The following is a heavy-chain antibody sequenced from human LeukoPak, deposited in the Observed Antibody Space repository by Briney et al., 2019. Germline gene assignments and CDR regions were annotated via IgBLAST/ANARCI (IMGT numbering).Heavy chain of an antibody. D-gene: IGHD4-17*01. CDR2: ISYDGSNK. CDR3: ARDPTTVTISLGY. V-gene: IGHV3-30*01. CDR1: GFAFSSYA. J-gene: IGHJ4*02. Sequence: GGSLRLSCAASGFAFSSYAMHWVRQAPGKGLEWVAVISYDGSNKYYADSVKGRFTISRDNSKNTLYLQMNSLRAEDTAVYYCARDPTTVTISLGYWGQGTLVTVSS.